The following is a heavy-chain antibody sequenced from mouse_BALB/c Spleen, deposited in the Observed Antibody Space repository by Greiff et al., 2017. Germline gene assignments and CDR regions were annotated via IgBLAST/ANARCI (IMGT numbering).Heavy chain of an antibody. D-gene: IGHD1-2*01. Sequence: EVKLVESGGGLVKPGGSLKLSCAASGFTFSSYAMSWVRQSPEKRLEWVAEISSGGSYTYYPDTVTGRFTISRDNAKNTLYLEMSSLRSEDTAMYDCARDYYGYGKMDYWGQGTSVTVSS. V-gene: IGHV5-9-4*01. CDR2: ISSGGSYT. J-gene: IGHJ4*01. CDR3: ARDYYGYGKMDY. CDR1: GFTFSSYA.